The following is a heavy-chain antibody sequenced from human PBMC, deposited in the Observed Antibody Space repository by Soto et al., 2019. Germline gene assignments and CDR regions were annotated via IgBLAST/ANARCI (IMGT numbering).Heavy chain of an antibody. V-gene: IGHV1-2*04. CDR2: INPNNGVT. CDR3: ERDRDSSGFDSPMGTFDF. D-gene: IGHD3-22*01. Sequence: ASVKVSCKTSGYTFTGYYLHWVRQAPGHGLEWLGWINPNNGVTKYSPKFQGWVTLTRDKSISTAYMELSRLKSDDTAVYFCERDRDSSGFDSPMGTFDFWGQGTMVTVSS. CDR1: GYTFTGYY. J-gene: IGHJ3*01.